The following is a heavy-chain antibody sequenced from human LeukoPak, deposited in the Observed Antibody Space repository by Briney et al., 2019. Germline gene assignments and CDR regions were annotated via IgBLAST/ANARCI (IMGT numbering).Heavy chain of an antibody. V-gene: IGHV3-33*01. CDR2: IRYDGSNK. D-gene: IGHD1-26*01. CDR1: GFTFSSYC. CDR3: ARDPYSGSYGDYYYYYMDV. Sequence: GGSLRLSCAASGFTFSSYCMHWVRQAPGKGLECGAVIRYDGSNKYYADSVKGRFPISRDNAKNSVYLQLHSLRPEDTGVYYCARDPYSGSYGDYYYYYMDVWGQGTTVTISS. J-gene: IGHJ6*03.